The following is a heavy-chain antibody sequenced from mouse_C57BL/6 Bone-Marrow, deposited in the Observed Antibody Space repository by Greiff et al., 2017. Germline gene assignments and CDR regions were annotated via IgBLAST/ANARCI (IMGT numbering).Heavy chain of an antibody. CDR1: GYTFTDYN. CDR2: INPNNGGT. V-gene: IGHV1-22*01. Sequence: EVQLQQSGPELVKPGASVKMSCKASGYTFTDYNMHWVKQSHGKSLEWIGYINPNNGGTSSHQKFQGKATLTVNKSSSTAYMELRSLTSEDSAVYYCAPVYYSNSWFAYWGQGTLVTVSA. J-gene: IGHJ3*01. CDR3: APVYYSNSWFAY. D-gene: IGHD2-5*01.